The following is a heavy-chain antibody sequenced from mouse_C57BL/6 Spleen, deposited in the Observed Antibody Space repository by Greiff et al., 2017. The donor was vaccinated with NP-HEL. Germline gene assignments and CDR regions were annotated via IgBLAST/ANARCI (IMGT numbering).Heavy chain of an antibody. D-gene: IGHD4-1*01. V-gene: IGHV1-42*01. J-gene: IGHJ3*01. CDR1: GYSFTGYY. Sequence: VQLQQSGPELVKPGASVKISCKASGYSFTGYYMNWVKQSPEKSLEWIGEINPSTGGTTYNQKFKAKATLTVDKSSSTAYMQLKSLTSEDSAVYYCARAPETGLAWFAYWGQGTLVTVSA. CDR2: INPSTGGT. CDR3: ARAPETGLAWFAY.